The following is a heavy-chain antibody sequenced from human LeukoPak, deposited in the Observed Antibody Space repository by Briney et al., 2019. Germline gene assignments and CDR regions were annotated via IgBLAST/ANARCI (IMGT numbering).Heavy chain of an antibody. V-gene: IGHV4-30-4*08. Sequence: SQTLSLTCTVSGGSISSGDYYWSWIRQPPGKGLEWIGYIYYSGSTYYNPSLKSRVTISVDTSKNQFSLKLSSVTAAATAVYYCARGGGYYDFWSAHMGSWFDPWGQGTLVTVSS. CDR2: IYYSGST. D-gene: IGHD3-3*01. J-gene: IGHJ5*02. CDR3: ARGGGYYDFWSAHMGSWFDP. CDR1: GGSISSGDYY.